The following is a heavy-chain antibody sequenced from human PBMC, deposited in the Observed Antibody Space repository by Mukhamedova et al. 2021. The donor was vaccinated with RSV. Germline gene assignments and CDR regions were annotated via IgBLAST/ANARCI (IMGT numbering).Heavy chain of an antibody. Sequence: GGIVPVFGTAKYTQKFQGRVTITADELTSTVYMELSSLRREDTGIYYCARDRYSEGSGLYFESAYWGQGTLVTVSS. CDR3: ARDRYSEGSGLYFESAY. CDR2: IVPVFGTA. V-gene: IGHV1-69*01. J-gene: IGHJ4*02. D-gene: IGHD2-15*01.